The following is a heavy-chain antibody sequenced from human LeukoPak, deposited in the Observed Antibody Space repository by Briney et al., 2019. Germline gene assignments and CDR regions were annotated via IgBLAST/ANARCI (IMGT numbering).Heavy chain of an antibody. CDR1: GYTFTSYG. J-gene: IGHJ4*02. CDR3: ARMNPNRDYAFSGLDY. CDR2: ISAYNGNT. V-gene: IGHV1-18*01. Sequence: ASVKVSCKASGYTFTSYGISWVRQAPGQGLEWMGWISAYNGNTNYAQKLQGRVTMTTDTSTSTAYMELRSLRSDDTAVYYCARMNPNRDYAFSGLDYWGQGTLVTVSS. D-gene: IGHD4-17*01.